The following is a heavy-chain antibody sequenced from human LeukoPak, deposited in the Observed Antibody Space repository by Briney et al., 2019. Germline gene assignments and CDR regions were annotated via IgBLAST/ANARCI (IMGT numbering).Heavy chain of an antibody. D-gene: IGHD3-22*01. Sequence: GASVKVSCKASGYSFTTFSIHWVRQAPGQSLEWMGRINSDNGDTEYSQRFQGRVTMTEDTSTDTAYMELSSLRSEDTAVYYCATGYYYDSSGPPGYWGQGTLVTVSS. CDR2: INSDNGDT. V-gene: IGHV1-3*01. J-gene: IGHJ4*02. CDR3: ATGYYYDSSGPPGY. CDR1: GYSFTTFS.